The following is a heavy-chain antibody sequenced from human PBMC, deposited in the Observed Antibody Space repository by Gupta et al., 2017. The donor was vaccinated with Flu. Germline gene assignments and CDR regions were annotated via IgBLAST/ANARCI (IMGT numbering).Heavy chain of an antibody. D-gene: IGHD3-22*01. V-gene: IGHV3-21*01. CDR3: AREMYDDDSSGPRPEKGFDP. CDR2: ISSSSRYI. Sequence: RQGPGRGLEWVSSISSSSRYIYYADSVQVLFTISKDDAKNSLFWQSNRLRAEDTDIYYCAREMYDDDSSGPRPEKGFDPWGQGTLVTVSS. J-gene: IGHJ5*02.